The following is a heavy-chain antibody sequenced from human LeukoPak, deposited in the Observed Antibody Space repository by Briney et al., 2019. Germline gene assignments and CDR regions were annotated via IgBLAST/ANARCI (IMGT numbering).Heavy chain of an antibody. J-gene: IGHJ5*02. CDR2: IYYSGST. Sequence: SETLSLTCTVSGGSVSSYYWSWIRQPPGKGLEWIAYIYYSGSTKCNPSLKSGATISLDRSKNQFSLKLRSVTAADTAVYYCARLQVHCGGDCYTRWFDPWGQGTLVTVSS. D-gene: IGHD2-21*02. CDR3: ARLQVHCGGDCYTRWFDP. CDR1: GGSVSSYY. V-gene: IGHV4-59*08.